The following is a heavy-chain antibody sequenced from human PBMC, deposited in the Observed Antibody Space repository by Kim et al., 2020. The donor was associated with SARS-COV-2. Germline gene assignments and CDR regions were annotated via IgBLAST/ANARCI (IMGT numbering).Heavy chain of an antibody. CDR3: ARHGGGYCSGGSCQADDAFDI. V-gene: IGHV4-39*01. CDR2: IYYSGST. J-gene: IGHJ3*02. D-gene: IGHD2-15*01. CDR1: GGSISSSSYY. Sequence: SETLSLTCTVSGGSISSSSYYWGWIRQPPGKGLEWIGSIYYSGSTYYNPSLKSRVTISVDTSKNQFSLKLSSVTAADTAVYYCARHGGGYCSGGSCQADDAFDIWGQGTMVTVSS.